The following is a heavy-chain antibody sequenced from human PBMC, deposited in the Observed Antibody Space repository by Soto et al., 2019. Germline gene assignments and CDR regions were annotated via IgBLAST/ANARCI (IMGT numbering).Heavy chain of an antibody. CDR2: ISTTSTYI. Sequence: EVQLVESGGGLVKPGGSLRLSCAASGFTFSTYSMHWVRQAPGKGLEWVSSISTTSTYIYYADSVKGRFTISRDNAKNSLFLQMNSLRAEDTAVYYCARDFKYDILTSHYGMDVCGQGTTVTVSS. J-gene: IGHJ6*02. V-gene: IGHV3-21*02. D-gene: IGHD3-9*01. CDR1: GFTFSTYS. CDR3: ARDFKYDILTSHYGMDV.